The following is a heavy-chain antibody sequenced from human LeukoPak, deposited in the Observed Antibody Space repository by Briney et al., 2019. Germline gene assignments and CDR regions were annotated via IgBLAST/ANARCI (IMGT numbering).Heavy chain of an antibody. Sequence: GWSLRLSCAASGFAFDDYAMHWVRQAPGKGLEWVSGISWNSGSIGYADSVKGRFTISRDNAKNSLYLQMNSLRAEDTALYYCAKDISAKRYYYDSSGYGTGFGYWGQGTLVTVSS. CDR3: AKDISAKRYYYDSSGYGTGFGY. V-gene: IGHV3-9*01. J-gene: IGHJ4*02. D-gene: IGHD3-22*01. CDR2: ISWNSGSI. CDR1: GFAFDDYA.